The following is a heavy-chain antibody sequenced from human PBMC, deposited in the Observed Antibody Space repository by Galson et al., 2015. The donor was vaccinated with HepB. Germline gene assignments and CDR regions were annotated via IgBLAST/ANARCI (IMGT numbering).Heavy chain of an antibody. D-gene: IGHD4-23*01. V-gene: IGHV1-69*01. CDR2: IIPIFGTA. J-gene: IGHJ4*02. CDR3: ARGIDMTTVVTSRFDY. Sequence: SCKASGGTFSSYAISWVRQAPGQGLEWMGGIIPIFGTANYAQKFQGRVTITADESTSTAYMELSSLRSEDTAVYYCARGIDMTTVVTSRFDYWGQGTLVTVSS. CDR1: GGTFSSYA.